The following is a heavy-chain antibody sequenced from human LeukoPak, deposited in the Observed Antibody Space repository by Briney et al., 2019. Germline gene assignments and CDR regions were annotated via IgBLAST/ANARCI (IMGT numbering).Heavy chain of an antibody. Sequence: GGSLRLSCAASGFTFSNYAMHWVRQAPGRGLEWVANINQDGSAKFYGDSVKGRFTISRDNAKKSLYLQMNSLSAEDTAVYYCARNAFDIWGQGTMVTVSS. J-gene: IGHJ3*02. V-gene: IGHV3-7*01. CDR1: GFTFSNYA. CDR2: INQDGSAK. CDR3: ARNAFDI.